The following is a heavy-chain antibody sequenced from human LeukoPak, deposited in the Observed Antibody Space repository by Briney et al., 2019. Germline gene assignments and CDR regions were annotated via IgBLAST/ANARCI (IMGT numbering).Heavy chain of an antibody. CDR2: IYYSGST. CDR1: GGSISSYY. J-gene: IGHJ5*02. Sequence: SETLSLTCTVSGGSISSYYWSWIRQPPGKGLVWIGYIYYSGSTNYNPSLKRRVTISVDKSKNQFSLKLSSVTAADTAVYYCARVPKAVYYDFWFDPWGQGTLVTVSS. CDR3: ARVPKAVYYDFWFDP. D-gene: IGHD3-3*01. V-gene: IGHV4-59*13.